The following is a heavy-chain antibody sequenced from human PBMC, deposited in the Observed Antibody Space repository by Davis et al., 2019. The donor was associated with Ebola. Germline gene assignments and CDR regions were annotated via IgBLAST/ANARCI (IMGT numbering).Heavy chain of an antibody. CDR2: IYYSGST. Sequence: PSETLSLTCTVSGGSISSYYWGWIRQPPGKGLEWIGSIYYSGSTNYNPSLKSRVTISVDTSKNQFPLKLSSVTAADTAVYYCAREELWFGEPGGYWGQGTLVTVSS. D-gene: IGHD3-10*01. CDR1: GGSISSYY. V-gene: IGHV4-39*06. CDR3: AREELWFGEPGGY. J-gene: IGHJ4*02.